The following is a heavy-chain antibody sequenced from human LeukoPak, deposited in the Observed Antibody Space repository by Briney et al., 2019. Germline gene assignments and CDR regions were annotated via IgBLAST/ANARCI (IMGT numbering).Heavy chain of an antibody. CDR2: INPNSGGT. J-gene: IGHJ4*02. Sequence: ASVTVSCTASGYTFTGYYMHWVRQAPGQGLEWMGWINPNSGGTNYAQKFQGRVTMTRDTSISTAYMELSRLRSDDTAVYYCARLTTSSGWYIDYWGQGTLVTVSS. V-gene: IGHV1-2*02. CDR3: ARLTTSSGWYIDY. D-gene: IGHD6-19*01. CDR1: GYTFTGYY.